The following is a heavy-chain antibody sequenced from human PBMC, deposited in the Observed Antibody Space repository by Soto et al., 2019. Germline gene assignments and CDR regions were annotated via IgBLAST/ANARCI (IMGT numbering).Heavy chain of an antibody. CDR2: IYYSGST. CDR1: GGSISSRGYY. Sequence: PSETLSLTCTVSGGSISSRGYYWGCIRQPPGKGLEWIGTIYYSGSTYYNPSLKSRVTISVDTSKNQFSLKLSSVTAADTSVYYCATSNWFALWGQGTLVPVS. J-gene: IGHJ5*01. CDR3: ATSNWFAL. D-gene: IGHD2-2*01. V-gene: IGHV4-39*01.